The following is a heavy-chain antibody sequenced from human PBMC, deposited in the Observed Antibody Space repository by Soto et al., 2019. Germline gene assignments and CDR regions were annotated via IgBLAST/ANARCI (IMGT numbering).Heavy chain of an antibody. CDR2: INPNSGGT. J-gene: IGHJ6*04. D-gene: IGHD6-6*01. CDR3: ARAIAAHYYYYYGMEG. CDR1: GYTFTGYY. Sequence: ASVKISCKASGYTFTGYYMHWVRQAPGQGLEWMGWINPNSGGTNYAQKFQGRVTMTRDTSISAAYMELSRLRSDDTAVYYCARAIAAHYYYYYGMEGWGEGTTVTVSS. V-gene: IGHV1-2*02.